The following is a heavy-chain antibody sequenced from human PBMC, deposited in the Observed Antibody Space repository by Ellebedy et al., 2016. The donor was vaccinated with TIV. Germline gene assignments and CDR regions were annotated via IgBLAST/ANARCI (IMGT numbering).Heavy chain of an antibody. D-gene: IGHD6-19*01. CDR3: ARQPQWLAFFDY. CDR1: GGSIRSYY. CDR2: IYYSGST. J-gene: IGHJ4*02. Sequence: MPSETLSLTCTVSGGSIRSYYCSWIPPPPGKGLEWIGYIYYSGSTNYNPSLKSRVTISVDTSKNQFSLKLSSVTAADTAVYYCARQPQWLAFFDYWGQGTLVTVSS. V-gene: IGHV4-59*08.